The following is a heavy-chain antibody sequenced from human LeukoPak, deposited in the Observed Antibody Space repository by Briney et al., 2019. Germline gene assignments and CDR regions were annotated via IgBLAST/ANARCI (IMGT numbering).Heavy chain of an antibody. V-gene: IGHV3-23*01. D-gene: IGHD2/OR15-2a*01. Sequence: GGTLRLSCAASGFTFSSYGMSWVRQAPGKGLEWVSAISGSGGSTYYADSVKGRFTISRDNSKNTLYLQMNSLRAEDTAVYYCARTRIVLTTYDAFDIWGQGTMVTVSS. CDR3: ARTRIVLTTYDAFDI. J-gene: IGHJ3*02. CDR1: GFTFSSYG. CDR2: ISGSGGST.